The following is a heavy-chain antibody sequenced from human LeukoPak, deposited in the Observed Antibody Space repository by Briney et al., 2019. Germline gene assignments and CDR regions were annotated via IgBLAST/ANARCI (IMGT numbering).Heavy chain of an antibody. CDR1: GYTLTELS. V-gene: IGHV1-24*01. J-gene: IGHJ5*02. D-gene: IGHD3-22*01. CDR3: ATMIVVPRVRTYWFDP. CDR2: FDPEDGDT. Sequence: GASVKVSCKVSGYTLTELSMHWVRQAPGKGLEWMGGFDPEDGDTIYAQKFQGRVTMTEDTSTDTAYMELSSLRSEDTAVYYCATMIVVPRVRTYWFDPWGQGTLVTVSS.